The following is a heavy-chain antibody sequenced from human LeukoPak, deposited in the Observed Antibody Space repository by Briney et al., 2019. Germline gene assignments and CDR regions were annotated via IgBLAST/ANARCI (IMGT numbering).Heavy chain of an antibody. Sequence: PGGSLRLSCAASGFTFSSYSMNWVRQAPGKGLEWVSSISSSSSYIYYADSVKGRFTISRDNAKNSLYLQMNSLRAEDTAVYYCARVSGYSYGLGIEAEDYWGQGTLVTVPS. D-gene: IGHD5-18*01. CDR2: ISSSSSYI. CDR1: GFTFSSYS. J-gene: IGHJ4*02. CDR3: ARVSGYSYGLGIEAEDY. V-gene: IGHV3-21*01.